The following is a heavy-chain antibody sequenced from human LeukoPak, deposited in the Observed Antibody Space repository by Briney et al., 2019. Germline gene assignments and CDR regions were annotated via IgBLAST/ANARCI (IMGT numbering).Heavy chain of an antibody. J-gene: IGHJ6*03. CDR2: IYYSGST. CDR3: ARGRAGRGYSYVIYYYMDV. Sequence: PSETLSLTCTVSGGSISSSSYYWGWIRQPPGKGLEWLGSIYYSGSTYYNPSLKSRVTISVDTSKNQFSLKLSSVTAADTAVYYCARGRAGRGYSYVIYYYMDVWGKGTTVTVSS. V-gene: IGHV4-39*01. CDR1: GGSISSSSYY. D-gene: IGHD5-18*01.